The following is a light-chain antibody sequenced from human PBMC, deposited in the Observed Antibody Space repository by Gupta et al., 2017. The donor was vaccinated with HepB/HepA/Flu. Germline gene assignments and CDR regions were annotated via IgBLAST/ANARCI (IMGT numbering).Light chain of an antibody. CDR1: QSVSIN. J-gene: IGKJ1*01. CDR3: QQCSSGPLT. Sequence: ELVLTQSPATLSLSPGERATLSCRASQSVSINLGWYQQKPGQAPRLLMYKANTRASGIPARFSGSGSGTDFTLTISNLEPEDFAVYYCQQCSSGPLTFGQGTQVEIK. CDR2: KAN. V-gene: IGKV3-11*01.